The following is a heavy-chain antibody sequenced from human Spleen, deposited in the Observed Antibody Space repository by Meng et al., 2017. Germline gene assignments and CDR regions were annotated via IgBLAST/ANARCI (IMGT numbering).Heavy chain of an antibody. CDR2: IYQSGST. V-gene: IGHV4-4*03. J-gene: IGHJ4*02. CDR1: GGSISSSNW. CDR3: ARNGAYCLDS. Sequence: QVQLRGSGPGLVKPPGTRPLTCAFSGGSISSSNWWSWVRQPPGKGLQWIGEIYQSGSTSSYNPSLRSRVTMSLDTSRNQISLMLTSVTAADTAVYYCARNGAYCLDSWGQGTLVTVSS. D-gene: IGHD2-21*01.